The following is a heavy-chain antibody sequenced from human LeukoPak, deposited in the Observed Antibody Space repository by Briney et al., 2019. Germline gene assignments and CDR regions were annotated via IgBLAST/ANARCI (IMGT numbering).Heavy chain of an antibody. CDR2: IIPILGIA. CDR1: GGTFSSYA. V-gene: IGHV1-69*04. D-gene: IGHD6-13*01. CDR3: ATSWQQLGRDNRFDP. J-gene: IGHJ5*02. Sequence: SVKVSCKASGGTFSSYAISWVRQAPGQGLEWMGRIIPILGIANYAQKFQGRVTITADKSTSTAYMELSSLRSEDTAVYYCATSWQQLGRDNRFDPWGQGTLVTVSS.